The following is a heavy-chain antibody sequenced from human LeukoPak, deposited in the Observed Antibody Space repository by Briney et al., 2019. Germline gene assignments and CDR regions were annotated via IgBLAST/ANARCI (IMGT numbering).Heavy chain of an antibody. CDR1: GFTFSSYA. CDR3: AKQDSSGYYSTSGYFDY. Sequence: GGSLRLSCAASGFTFSSYAMSWFRQAPGKGLEWVSAISGSGGSTYYADSVKGRFTISRDNSKNTLYLQMNSLRAEDTAAYYCAKQDSSGYYSTSGYFDYWSQGTLVTVSS. CDR2: ISGSGGST. V-gene: IGHV3-23*01. J-gene: IGHJ4*02. D-gene: IGHD3-22*01.